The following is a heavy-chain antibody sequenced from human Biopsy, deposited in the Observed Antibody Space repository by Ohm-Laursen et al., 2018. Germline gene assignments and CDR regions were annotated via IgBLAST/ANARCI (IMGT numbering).Heavy chain of an antibody. CDR1: GGSISSDY. Sequence: TLSLTCSVSGGSISSDYWSWIRQPPRKGLEWIGYISSRGSTNYNPSLRGRVTITVDTSKNQFSLKLTSVTAADTAVFFCARLYRLDDYWNDDPPDAFDVWGQGTAVTVSS. CDR3: ARLYRLDDYWNDDPPDAFDV. CDR2: ISSRGST. V-gene: IGHV4-59*01. D-gene: IGHD3-3*01. J-gene: IGHJ3*01.